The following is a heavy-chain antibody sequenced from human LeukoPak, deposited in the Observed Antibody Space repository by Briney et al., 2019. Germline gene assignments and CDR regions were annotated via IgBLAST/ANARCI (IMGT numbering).Heavy chain of an antibody. J-gene: IGHJ3*02. CDR2: ISSSSSYT. CDR1: GFTFSDYY. D-gene: IGHD6-19*01. V-gene: IGHV3-11*05. CDR3: ARGGFGGRSSWYSSGWYRGAFDI. Sequence: GGSLRLSCAASGFTFSDYYMSWIRQAPGKGLEWVSYISSSSSYTNYADSVKGRFTISRDNAKNSLYLQMNSLRAEDTAVYYCARGGFGGRSSWYSSGWYRGAFDIWGQGTMVTVSS.